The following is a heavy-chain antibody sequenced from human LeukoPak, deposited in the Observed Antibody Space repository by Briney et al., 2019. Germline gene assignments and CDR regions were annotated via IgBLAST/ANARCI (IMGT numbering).Heavy chain of an antibody. J-gene: IGHJ3*02. CDR2: INPNSGGT. CDR1: GYIFTSYD. CDR3: ARDYHISAAGFAAFDI. D-gene: IGHD6-13*01. V-gene: IGHV1-2*06. Sequence: GASVKVSCKASGYIFTSYDINWVRQAPGQGLEWMGRINPNSGGTNYAQKFQGRVTMTRDTSISTAYMELSRLRSDDTAVYYCARDYHISAAGFAAFDIWGQGTMVTVSS.